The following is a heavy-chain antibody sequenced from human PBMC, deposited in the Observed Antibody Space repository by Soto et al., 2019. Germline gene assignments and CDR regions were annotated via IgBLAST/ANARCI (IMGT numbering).Heavy chain of an antibody. CDR1: GFTFSSYA. CDR2: ISGSGGST. J-gene: IGHJ6*02. Sequence: GGSLRLSCAASGFTFSSYAMSWVRQAPGKGLEWVSAISGSGGSTYYADSVKGRFTISRDNSKNTLYLQMNSLRAEDTAVYYCATPNREVINYYYYGMDVWGQGTTVSVSS. D-gene: IGHD2-21*01. V-gene: IGHV3-23*01. CDR3: ATPNREVINYYYYGMDV.